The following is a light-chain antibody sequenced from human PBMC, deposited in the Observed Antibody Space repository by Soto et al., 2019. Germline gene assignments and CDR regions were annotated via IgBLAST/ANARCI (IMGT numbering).Light chain of an antibody. V-gene: IGKV3-20*01. CDR1: QTVHNAY. J-gene: IGKJ5*01. CDR2: RAS. CDR3: QQYGSSPIT. Sequence: EIVLTQSPGTLSLSPGERASLSCRASQTVHNAYLAWYQQKSGQAPRLLIFRASSRATGIPDRFSGSGSVTDFTLTISRLEPEDFAVYYCQQYGSSPITFGQGTRLEI.